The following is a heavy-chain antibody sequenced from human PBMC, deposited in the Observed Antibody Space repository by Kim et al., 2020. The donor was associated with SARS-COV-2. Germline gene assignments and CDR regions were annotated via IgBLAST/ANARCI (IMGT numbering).Heavy chain of an antibody. CDR1: GFTFSGSA. Sequence: GGSLRLSCAASGFTFSGSAMHWVRQAPGKGLEWVGRIRSKANSYAKAYAASVKGRFTISRDDSKNTAYLQMNSLKTEDTAVYYSTIVLDGLWFGESNYYYGMDVWGQGTTVTVSS. D-gene: IGHD3-10*01. V-gene: IGHV3-73*01. CDR3: TIVLDGLWFGESNYYYGMDV. J-gene: IGHJ6*02. CDR2: IRSKANSYAK.